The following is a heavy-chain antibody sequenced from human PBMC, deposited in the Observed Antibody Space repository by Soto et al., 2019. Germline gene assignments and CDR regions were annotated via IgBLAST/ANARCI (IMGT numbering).Heavy chain of an antibody. Sequence: EVQLVESGGGLVQPGGSRRLSCAASGFTVSTDWMYWVRQAPGKGLEWVSVIKSGGNTNYADSVEGRFSISRDNSKNTVYLQMNSLRGEDTAVYYCVRENYYYGMDVWGQGTRVTVSS. J-gene: IGHJ6*02. CDR1: GFTVSTDW. CDR3: VRENYYYGMDV. CDR2: IKSGGNT. V-gene: IGHV3-66*01.